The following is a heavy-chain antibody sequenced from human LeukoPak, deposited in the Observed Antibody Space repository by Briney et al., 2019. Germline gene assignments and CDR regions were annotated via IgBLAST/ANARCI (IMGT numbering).Heavy chain of an antibody. J-gene: IGHJ6*03. V-gene: IGHV4-30-4*07. CDR2: IYYSGST. CDR3: AREVRGVSYYYYYYMDV. Sequence: SETLSLTCAVSGGSISSGGYSWSWIRQPPGKGLEWIGYIYYSGSTYYNPSLKSRVTISVDTSKNQFSLKLSSVTAADTAVYYCAREVRGVSYYYYYYMDVWGKGTTVTVSS. D-gene: IGHD3-10*01. CDR1: GGSISSGGYS.